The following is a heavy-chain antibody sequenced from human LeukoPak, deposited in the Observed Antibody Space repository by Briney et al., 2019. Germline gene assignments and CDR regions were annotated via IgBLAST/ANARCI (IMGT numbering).Heavy chain of an antibody. D-gene: IGHD3-22*01. J-gene: IGHJ4*02. Sequence: RASVKVSCKASGGTFSSYAISWVRQVPGQGLEWMGRIIPIFGTANYAQKFQGRVTITTDESTSTAYMELSSQRSEDTAVYYCARAYDSSGYSAYFDYWGQGTLVTVSS. CDR2: IIPIFGTA. CDR3: ARAYDSSGYSAYFDY. CDR1: GGTFSSYA. V-gene: IGHV1-69*05.